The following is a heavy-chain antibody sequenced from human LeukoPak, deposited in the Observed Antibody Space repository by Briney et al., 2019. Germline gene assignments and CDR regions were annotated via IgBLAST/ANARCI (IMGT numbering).Heavy chain of an antibody. Sequence: PGGSLRLSCAPSGFTFSSYAMHWVRQAPGKGLEWGAVISYDGSNKYYADSVKGRFTISRDNSKNTLYLRMNSLRAEDTAVYYCAKDQGSYGLDYWGQGTLVTVSS. CDR2: ISYDGSNK. CDR3: AKDQGSYGLDY. CDR1: GFTFSSYA. D-gene: IGHD1-26*01. V-gene: IGHV3-30*04. J-gene: IGHJ4*02.